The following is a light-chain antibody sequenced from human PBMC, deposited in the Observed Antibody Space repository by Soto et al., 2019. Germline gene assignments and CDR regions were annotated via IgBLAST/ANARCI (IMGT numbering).Light chain of an antibody. J-gene: IGLJ1*01. CDR2: DVS. CDR1: SSDVGGYNY. Sequence: QSVLTQPASVSGFPGQSITISCTRTSSDVGGYNYVSWYQQHPGKAPKLMIYDVSNRPSGVSNRFSGSKSGNTASLTISGLQAEDEADYYCSSYTSSSTLDNVFGTGTKVTVL. V-gene: IGLV2-14*01. CDR3: SSYTSSSTLDNV.